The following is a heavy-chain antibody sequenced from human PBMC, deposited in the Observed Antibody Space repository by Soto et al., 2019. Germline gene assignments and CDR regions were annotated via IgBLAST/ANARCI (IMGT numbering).Heavy chain of an antibody. V-gene: IGHV3-64D*06. CDR2: ISSNGGST. Sequence: VGSLRLSCSASGFTFSSYAMHWVRQAPGKGLEYVSAISSNGGSTYYADSVKGRFTISRDNSKNTLYLQMSSLRAEDTAVYYCVKDLSVAGTGWFDPWGQGTLVTVSS. CDR1: GFTFSSYA. J-gene: IGHJ5*02. CDR3: VKDLSVAGTGWFDP. D-gene: IGHD6-19*01.